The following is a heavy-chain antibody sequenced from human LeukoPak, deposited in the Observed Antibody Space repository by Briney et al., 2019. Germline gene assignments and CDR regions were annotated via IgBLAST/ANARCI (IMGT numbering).Heavy chain of an antibody. Sequence: AGGSLRLSCATSGFTFSGTALHWVRQASGTGLEWVGRIRSKAHSYATAYAPSVKGRFTISRDDSKNTAYLEMNSLKTEDTAVYHCLPQWLVPPHNYWGQGTLVTVSS. CDR2: IRSKAHSYAT. CDR3: LPQWLVPPHNY. J-gene: IGHJ4*02. D-gene: IGHD6-19*01. CDR1: GFTFSGTA. V-gene: IGHV3-73*01.